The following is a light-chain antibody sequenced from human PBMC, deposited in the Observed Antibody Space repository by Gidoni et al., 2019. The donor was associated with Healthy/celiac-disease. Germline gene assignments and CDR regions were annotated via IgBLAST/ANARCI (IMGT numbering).Light chain of an antibody. J-gene: IGKJ3*01. Sequence: EIVLTQSPGTLSWSPGERATLSCRASQSVRSSYLAWYQQKPGQAPRLLIYGESSRATGIPYRFSGSGSGTDFTLTIIRLEPEDFAVYYCQQYGSSPFTFGPGTKVDIK. CDR3: QQYGSSPFT. CDR1: QSVRSSY. V-gene: IGKV3-20*01. CDR2: GES.